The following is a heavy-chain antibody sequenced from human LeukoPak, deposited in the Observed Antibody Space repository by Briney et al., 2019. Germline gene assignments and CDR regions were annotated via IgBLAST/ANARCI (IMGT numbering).Heavy chain of an antibody. D-gene: IGHD5-18*01. J-gene: IGHJ6*02. V-gene: IGHV3-30-3*01. CDR3: ARDLGLYSYGPLSSSPEGAYYYFYGMDV. Sequence: GGSLRLSCAASGFTFKDYATYWVRQAPGKGLEWVAVISYDGNNKYYADSVKGRFTISRDNSKNTLYLQMSGLRTDDTAVYYCARDLGLYSYGPLSSSPEGAYYYFYGMDVWGQGTTVIVSS. CDR1: GFTFKDYA. CDR2: ISYDGNNK.